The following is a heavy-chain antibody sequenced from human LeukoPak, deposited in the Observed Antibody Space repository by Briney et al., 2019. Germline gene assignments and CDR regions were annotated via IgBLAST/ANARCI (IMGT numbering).Heavy chain of an antibody. V-gene: IGHV1-46*01. Sequence: ASVKVSCKASGYTFTSYYMHWVRQAPGQGLEWTGVINPSDGSTTYAQRFHGRVTMTRDTSTSTVCMELSRLRSEHTTDDYCDRNEGAGEYPFDYWGQGTLVSVAS. CDR2: INPSDGST. D-gene: IGHD2/OR15-2a*01. CDR1: GYTFTSYY. J-gene: IGHJ4*02. CDR3: DRNEGAGEYPFDY.